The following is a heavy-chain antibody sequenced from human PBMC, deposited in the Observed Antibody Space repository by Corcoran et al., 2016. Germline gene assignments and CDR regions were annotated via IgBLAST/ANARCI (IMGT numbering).Heavy chain of an antibody. V-gene: IGHV3-30*18. CDR3: ANEWEYYGWGSFFFDD. J-gene: IGHJ4*02. CDR2: ISSDGSNK. D-gene: IGHD3-10*01. CDR1: GFTFSSYG. Sequence: QVQLVESGGGVVQPWRSLRLSCAASGFTFSSYGMHWVRQAPGRGLEWVAVISSDGSNKYYADSVKGRFTISRDNSKHTLYLQMNSLRAADTAVYYCANEWEYYGWGSFFFDDWGQGTLVTVSS.